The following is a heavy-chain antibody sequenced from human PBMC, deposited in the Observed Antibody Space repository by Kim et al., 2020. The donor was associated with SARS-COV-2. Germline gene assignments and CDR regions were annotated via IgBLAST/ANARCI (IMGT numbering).Heavy chain of an antibody. Sequence: NPSLKRRVTISVDTSKNQFSLKLTYVTAADTAVYYCASPVRGASRNAFDIWGQGTMVTVSS. CDR3: ASPVRGASRNAFDI. J-gene: IGHJ3*02. D-gene: IGHD1-1*01. V-gene: IGHV4-4*09.